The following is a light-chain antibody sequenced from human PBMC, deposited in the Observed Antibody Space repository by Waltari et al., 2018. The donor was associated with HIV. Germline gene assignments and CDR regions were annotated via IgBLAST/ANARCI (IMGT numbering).Light chain of an antibody. V-gene: IGKV2-28*01. J-gene: IGKJ2*01. CDR3: MQALETPPT. CDR1: QSLLHNNGNYF. CDR2: LGS. Sequence: VMTQSPLSLPVTPGEPASISCSSSQSLLHNNGNYFLDWYLQKPGQSPQRLIYLGSRLASGFTHRFRVSGARTDFTLNISRVEPEDVGVYYCMQALETPPTFGQGTKLEIK.